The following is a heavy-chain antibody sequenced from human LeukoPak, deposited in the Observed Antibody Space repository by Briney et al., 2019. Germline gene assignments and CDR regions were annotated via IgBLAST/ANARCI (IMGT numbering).Heavy chain of an antibody. CDR3: ARYLYGDSASYFDY. CDR1: GFSLSTSGMC. D-gene: IGHD4-17*01. CDR2: IDWDDDK. Sequence: SGPTLVNPTQTLTLTCTFSGFSLSTSGMCVSWIRQPPGKALEWLTLIDWDDDKYYNTSLKTRLTISKDTSKNQVVLTMTNVDPVDTATYFCARYLYGDSASYFDYWGQGSLVVVSS. J-gene: IGHJ4*02. V-gene: IGHV2-70*01.